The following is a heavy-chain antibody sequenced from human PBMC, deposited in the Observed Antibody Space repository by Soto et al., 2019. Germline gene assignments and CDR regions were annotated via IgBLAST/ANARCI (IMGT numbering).Heavy chain of an antibody. D-gene: IGHD2-8*01. CDR2: VDGGGENT. V-gene: IGHV3-23*01. CDR1: GFTFSRYA. J-gene: IGHJ6*03. Sequence: GGSLRLSCAASGFTFSRYAMSWVRQAPGKGLEWVSVVDGGGENTHYADSVKGRFTISRDNSKNTLFLQMNSLRAEDTAIYYCVKVSISGVSYQYMDVWGKGTTVTVSS. CDR3: VKVSISGVSYQYMDV.